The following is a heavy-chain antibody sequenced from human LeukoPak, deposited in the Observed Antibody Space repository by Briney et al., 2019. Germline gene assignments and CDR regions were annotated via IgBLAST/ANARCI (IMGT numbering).Heavy chain of an antibody. Sequence: GGSLRLSCAASGFTFSSYWMHCVRQAPGKGLVWVSRINSDGSSTSYADSVKGRFTISRDNAKNTLYLQMNSLRAEDTAVYYCARDQYYVWGSYRYSRPFASWGQGTLVTVSS. V-gene: IGHV3-74*01. CDR2: INSDGSST. CDR1: GFTFSSYW. CDR3: ARDQYYVWGSYRYSRPFAS. J-gene: IGHJ4*02. D-gene: IGHD3-16*02.